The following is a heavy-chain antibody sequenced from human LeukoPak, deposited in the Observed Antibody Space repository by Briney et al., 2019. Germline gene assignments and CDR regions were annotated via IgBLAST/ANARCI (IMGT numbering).Heavy chain of an antibody. CDR1: GFTFSRYG. CDR3: AKDPLGYCSGDTCGYDY. CDR2: ISGSGGST. D-gene: IGHD2-15*01. Sequence: GGSLRLSCSASGFTFSRYGMHWVRQAPGKGLEWVSVISGSGGSTYYADSVKGRFTISRDNSKNTLYLQMNSLRAEDTAVYYCAKDPLGYCSGDTCGYDYWGQGTLVTVSS. V-gene: IGHV3-23*01. J-gene: IGHJ4*02.